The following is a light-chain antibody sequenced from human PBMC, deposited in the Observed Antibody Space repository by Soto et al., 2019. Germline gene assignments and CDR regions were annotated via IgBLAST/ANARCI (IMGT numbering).Light chain of an antibody. CDR3: SSYTSSSTHNYV. V-gene: IGLV2-14*01. CDR2: EVS. CDR1: SSDVVGYNY. J-gene: IGLJ1*01. Sequence: QSALAQPASVSGSPGQSITISCTGTSSDVVGYNYVSWYQQHPGKAPKLMIYEVSNRPSGVSNRFSGSKSGNTASLTISGLQAEDEADYYCSSYTSSSTHNYVFGTGTKVTVL.